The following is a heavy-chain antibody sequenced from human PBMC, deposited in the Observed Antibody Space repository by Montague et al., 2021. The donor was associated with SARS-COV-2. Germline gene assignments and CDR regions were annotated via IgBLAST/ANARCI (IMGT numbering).Heavy chain of an antibody. D-gene: IGHD4-17*01. J-gene: IGHJ1*01. V-gene: IGHV6-1*01. CDR2: TFYRSQWHT. CDR3: ARDGDYGGTWYSFLQN. Sequence: CAISGDSVSSDTAAWHSIRQSSSSGPAWLGRTFYRSQWHTDSAASVRSRISFSGDISKNQFSLHLNSVTPEDTAIYYCARDGDYGGTWYSFLQNWGQGTLVIVSS. CDR1: GDSVSSDTAA.